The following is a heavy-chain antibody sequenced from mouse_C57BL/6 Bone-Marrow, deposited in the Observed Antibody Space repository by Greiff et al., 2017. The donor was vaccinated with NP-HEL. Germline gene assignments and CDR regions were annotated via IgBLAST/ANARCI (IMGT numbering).Heavy chain of an antibody. Sequence: VQLQQPGAELVKPGASVKMSCKASGYTFTSYWITWVKQRPGQGLEWIGDIYPGSGSTNYNEKFKSKATLTVDTSSRTAYMQLISLTSEDSAVYYCARPYYYGSRAWFAYWGQGTLVTVAA. CDR2: IYPGSGST. CDR3: ARPYYYGSRAWFAY. J-gene: IGHJ3*01. CDR1: GYTFTSYW. V-gene: IGHV1-55*01. D-gene: IGHD1-1*01.